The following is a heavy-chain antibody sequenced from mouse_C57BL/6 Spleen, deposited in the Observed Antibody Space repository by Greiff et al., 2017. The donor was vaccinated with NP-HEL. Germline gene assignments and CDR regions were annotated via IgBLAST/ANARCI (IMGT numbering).Heavy chain of an antibody. D-gene: IGHD3-1*01. Sequence: VQLQQSGAELVKPGASVKLSCKASGYTFTEYTIHWVKQRPGQGLEWIGWFYPGSGSIKYNEKFKDKATLTADKSSSTVYMELSRLTSENSAFYFCARHEVAERATRGAMDYWGQGTSVTVSS. CDR1: GYTFTEYT. V-gene: IGHV1-62-2*01. J-gene: IGHJ4*01. CDR3: ARHEVAERATRGAMDY. CDR2: FYPGSGSI.